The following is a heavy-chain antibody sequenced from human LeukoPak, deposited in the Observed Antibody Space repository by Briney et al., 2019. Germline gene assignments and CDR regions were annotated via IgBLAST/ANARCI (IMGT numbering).Heavy chain of an antibody. D-gene: IGHD3-10*02. CDR2: IYYSGST. Sequence: PSETLSLTCTVSGGSISSYYWSWIRQPPGKGLEWIGFIYYSGSTNYNPSLKSRVTISVDTSKNQFSLKLSSVTAADTAVYYCARSTILFGTDWFDPWGQGTLVTVSS. CDR1: GGSISSYY. J-gene: IGHJ5*02. V-gene: IGHV4-59*01. CDR3: ARSTILFGTDWFDP.